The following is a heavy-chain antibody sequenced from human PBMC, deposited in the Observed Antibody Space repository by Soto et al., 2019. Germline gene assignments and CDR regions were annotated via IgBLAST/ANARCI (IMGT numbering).Heavy chain of an antibody. D-gene: IGHD2-8*01. V-gene: IGHV3-30*18. CDR2: ISYDGSNK. CDR3: AKDTRTDGGYCTNGVCDMGYYYMDV. J-gene: IGHJ6*03. CDR1: GFTFSSYG. Sequence: GGSLRLSCAASGFTFSSYGMHWVRQAPSKGLEWVAVISYDGSNKYYADSVKGRFTISRDNSKNTLYLQMNSLRAEDTAVYYCAKDTRTDGGYCTNGVCDMGYYYMDVWGKGTTVTVSS.